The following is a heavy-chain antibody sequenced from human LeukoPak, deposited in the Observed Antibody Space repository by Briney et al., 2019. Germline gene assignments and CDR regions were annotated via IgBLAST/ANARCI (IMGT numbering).Heavy chain of an antibody. CDR1: GYTFTNYG. D-gene: IGHD3-22*01. J-gene: IGHJ4*02. CDR3: ARDRSPRHYYDTSDYHGAAHY. CDR2: ISAYNGYT. Sequence: ASVKVSCKASGYTFTNYGINWVRQAPGQGLEWMAWISAYNGYTKYAEKLQGRVTMTTDTSTSTAYMDLRSLRSDDTAVYYCARDRSPRHYYDTSDYHGAAHYWGQGTLVTVSS. V-gene: IGHV1-18*01.